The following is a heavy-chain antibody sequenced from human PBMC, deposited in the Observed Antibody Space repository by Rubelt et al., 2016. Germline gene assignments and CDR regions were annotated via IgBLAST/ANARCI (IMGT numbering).Heavy chain of an antibody. D-gene: IGHD2-2*01. J-gene: IGHJ4*02. CDR2: ISGSGGST. V-gene: IGHV3-23*01. CDR3: AKDFRYCSSTSCYAYFDY. Sequence: QAPGKGLEWVSAISGSGGSTYYADSVKGRFTISRDNSKNTLYLQMNSLRAEDTAVYYCAKDFRYCSSTSCYAYFDYWGQGTLVTVSS.